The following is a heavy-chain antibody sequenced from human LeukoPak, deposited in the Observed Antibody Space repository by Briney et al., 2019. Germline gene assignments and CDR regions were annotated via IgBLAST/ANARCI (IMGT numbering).Heavy chain of an antibody. D-gene: IGHD6-13*01. V-gene: IGHV3-21*01. J-gene: IGHJ4*02. CDR2: ISSSSSYI. Sequence: GGSLRLSCAASGFTFSSYSMNWVRQAPGKGLEWVSSISSSSSYIYYADSVKGRFTISRDNAKNSLYLQMNSLRAEDTAVYYCARGIAAAAGYYFDYWGQGTLVTVSS. CDR3: ARGIAAAAGYYFDY. CDR1: GFTFSSYS.